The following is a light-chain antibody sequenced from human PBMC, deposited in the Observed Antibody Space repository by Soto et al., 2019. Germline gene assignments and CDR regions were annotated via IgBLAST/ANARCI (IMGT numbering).Light chain of an antibody. CDR2: DAS. Sequence: ETVMTQSPATLSVSPGERPTLACRASHSVSSNLAWYQQKPGQAPRLLIYDASTRATGIPARFSGRGSGTEFTLTIRSLQSEDFAVYYLQQYHTLPLPFGPGTKVDI. CDR3: QQYHTLPLP. V-gene: IGKV3-15*01. J-gene: IGKJ3*01. CDR1: HSVSSN.